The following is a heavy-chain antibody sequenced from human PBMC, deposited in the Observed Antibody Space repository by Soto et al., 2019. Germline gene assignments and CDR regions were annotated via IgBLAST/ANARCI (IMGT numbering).Heavy chain of an antibody. J-gene: IGHJ4*02. CDR3: AKGQVEWFYNPFDY. CDR2: ISHDANNK. V-gene: IGHV3-30*18. D-gene: IGHD3-3*01. CDR1: GFTFSDYG. Sequence: GGSLRLSCAASGFTFSDYGIHWVRQPPGKGLEWVAVISHDANNKYYADSVKGRFTISRDNSRNTLYLQMSSLRAEDTAVYYCAKGQVEWFYNPFDYWGQGALVTVSS.